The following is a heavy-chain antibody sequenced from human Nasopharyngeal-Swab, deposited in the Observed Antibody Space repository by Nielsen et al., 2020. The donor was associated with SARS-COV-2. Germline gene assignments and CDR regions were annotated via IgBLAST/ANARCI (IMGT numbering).Heavy chain of an antibody. CDR2: IYHSGST. J-gene: IGHJ6*03. V-gene: IGHV4-39*01. Sequence: WIRQPPGKGLEWIGEIYHSGSTYYNPSLKSRVTISVDTSKNQFSLKLSSVTAADTAVYYCAKSPPRGWGYYYYMDVWGKGTTVTVSS. CDR3: AKSPPRGWGYYYYMDV. D-gene: IGHD6-19*01.